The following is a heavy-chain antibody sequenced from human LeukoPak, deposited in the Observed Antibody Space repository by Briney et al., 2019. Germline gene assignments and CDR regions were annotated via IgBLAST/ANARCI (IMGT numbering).Heavy chain of an antibody. D-gene: IGHD1-1*01. Sequence: GGSLRLSCAASGFTFSSYWMSWVRQAPGKGLEWVANIKQDGSEKYYVDSVRGRFTISRDNAKNSLYLQMNSLRAEDTAVYYCASMYNWNDARYYGMDVWGQGTTVTVSS. CDR1: GFTFSSYW. CDR3: ASMYNWNDARYYGMDV. J-gene: IGHJ6*02. V-gene: IGHV3-7*01. CDR2: IKQDGSEK.